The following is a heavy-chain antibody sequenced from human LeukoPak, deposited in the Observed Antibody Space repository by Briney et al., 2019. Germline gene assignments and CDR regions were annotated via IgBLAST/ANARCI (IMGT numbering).Heavy chain of an antibody. CDR2: IYYSGST. J-gene: IGHJ3*02. CDR1: GGSISSSSYY. Sequence: SETLSLTCTVSGGSISSSSYYWGWIRQPPGKGLEWIGSIYYSGSTYYNPSLKSRVTISVDTSKNQFSLKLSSVTAADTAVYYCVVHVVPAAIWDDAFDIWGQGTMVTVSS. V-gene: IGHV4-39*01. D-gene: IGHD2-2*02. CDR3: VVHVVPAAIWDDAFDI.